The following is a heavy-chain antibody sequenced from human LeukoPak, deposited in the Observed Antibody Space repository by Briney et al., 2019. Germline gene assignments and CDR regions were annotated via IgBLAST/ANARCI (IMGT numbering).Heavy chain of an antibody. CDR3: ARCGKDGDYVQN. V-gene: IGHV4-31*03. CDR2: IYYSGST. D-gene: IGHD4-17*01. J-gene: IGHJ4*02. Sequence: SETLSPTCTVSGGSISSGGYYWSWIRQHPGKGLEWIGYIYYSGSTYYNPSLKSRVTISVDTSKNQFSLKLSSVTAADTAVYYCARCGKDGDYVQNWGQGTLVTVSS. CDR1: GGSISSGGYY.